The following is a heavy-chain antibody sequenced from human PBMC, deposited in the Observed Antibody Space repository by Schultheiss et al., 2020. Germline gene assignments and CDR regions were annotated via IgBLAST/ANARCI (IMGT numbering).Heavy chain of an antibody. D-gene: IGHD5-12*01. V-gene: IGHV4-34*01. Sequence: SETLSLTCAVYGGSFSGYYWSWIRQPPGKGLEWIGEINHSGSTNYNPSLKSRVTISVDTSKNQFSLKLSSVTAADTAVYYCARAFLVAAHVAFDYWGQGMLVTVSS. J-gene: IGHJ4*02. CDR2: INHSGST. CDR1: GGSFSGYY. CDR3: ARAFLVAAHVAFDY.